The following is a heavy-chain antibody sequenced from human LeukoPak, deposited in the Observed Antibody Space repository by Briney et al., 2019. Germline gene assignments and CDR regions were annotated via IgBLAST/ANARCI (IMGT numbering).Heavy chain of an antibody. CDR2: TYYSGST. J-gene: IGHJ3*02. V-gene: IGHV4-59*01. D-gene: IGHD3-3*01. Sequence: SETLSLTCTVSGGSISSYYWRWIRQPPGKGLEWIGYTYYSGSTNYNPSLKSRVTISVDTSKNQFSLKLSSVTAADTAVYYSARSAVVIISPGAFDIWGQGTMVTVSS. CDR1: GGSISSYY. CDR3: ARSAVVIISPGAFDI.